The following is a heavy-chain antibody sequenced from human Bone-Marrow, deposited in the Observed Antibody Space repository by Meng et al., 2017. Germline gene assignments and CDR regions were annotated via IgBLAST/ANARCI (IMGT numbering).Heavy chain of an antibody. V-gene: IGHV1-2*02. J-gene: IGHJ4*02. Sequence: ASVKVSCKASGYTFTGYYMHWVRQAPGQGLEWMGWINPNSGGTNYAQKFQGRVTMTRDTSISTAYMELSRLRSDDTAVYYCARAHSSGWYLSFDYWGQGTLVTVSS. D-gene: IGHD6-13*01. CDR3: ARAHSSGWYLSFDY. CDR2: INPNSGGT. CDR1: GYTFTGYY.